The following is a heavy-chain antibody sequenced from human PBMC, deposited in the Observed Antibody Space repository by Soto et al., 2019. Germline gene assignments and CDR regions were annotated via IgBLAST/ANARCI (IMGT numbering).Heavy chain of an antibody. V-gene: IGHV1-69*06. Sequence: QVQLVQSGAEVKKPGSSVKVSCKASGGTFSSYAISWVRQAPGQGLEWMGGIIPIFGTANYAQKFQGRVTITADKSTSTAYMELSSLRSEDTAVYYCVRTHCSGGSCYSNFDYWGQGTLVTVSS. D-gene: IGHD2-15*01. CDR2: IIPIFGTA. J-gene: IGHJ4*02. CDR3: VRTHCSGGSCYSNFDY. CDR1: GGTFSSYA.